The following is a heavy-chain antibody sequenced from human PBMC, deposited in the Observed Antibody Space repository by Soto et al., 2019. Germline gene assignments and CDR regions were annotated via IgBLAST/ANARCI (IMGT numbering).Heavy chain of an antibody. CDR2: IYYSGST. V-gene: IGHV4-59*01. CDR1: GGSISSYY. D-gene: IGHD5-18*01. Sequence: QVQLQESGPGLVKPSETLSLTCTVSGGSISSYYWSWIRQPPGKGLEWIGYIYYSGSTNYNPSLKSRVTISVATSKNQFSLKLSSVTAADTAVYYCAREGLWGDYYYGMDVWGQGTTVTVSS. J-gene: IGHJ6*02. CDR3: AREGLWGDYYYGMDV.